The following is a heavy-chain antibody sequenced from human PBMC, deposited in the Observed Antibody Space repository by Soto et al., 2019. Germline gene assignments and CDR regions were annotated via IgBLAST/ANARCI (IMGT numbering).Heavy chain of an antibody. D-gene: IGHD6-19*01. J-gene: IGHJ6*02. CDR1: GFSLSTSGMC. V-gene: IGHV2-70*01. CDR3: ARIRCRYSSGWPYGMDV. CDR2: IDWDDDK. Sequence: SGPTLVNPTQTITLTCTFSGFSLSTSGMCVSWIRQPPGEPLEWLALIDWDDDKYYSTSLKTRLTISKDTSKNQVVLTMTNMDPVDTATYYCARIRCRYSSGWPYGMDVWGQGTTVTVSS.